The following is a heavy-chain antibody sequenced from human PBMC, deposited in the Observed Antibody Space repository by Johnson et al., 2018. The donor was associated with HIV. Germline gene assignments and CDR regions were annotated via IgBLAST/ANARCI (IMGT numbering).Heavy chain of an antibody. V-gene: IGHV3-7*05. CDR2: IKQDGTEK. J-gene: IGHJ3*02. CDR3: ARGFDAFDI. Sequence: VQLVESGGGVVQPGRSLRLSCAASGFTFSTYWMSWVRQAPGKGLEWVANIKQDGTEKYYVDSVKGRFTISRDNAKNSLYLQMSSLRAEDTAVYYCARGFDAFDIWGQGTMVTVSS. CDR1: GFTFSTYW.